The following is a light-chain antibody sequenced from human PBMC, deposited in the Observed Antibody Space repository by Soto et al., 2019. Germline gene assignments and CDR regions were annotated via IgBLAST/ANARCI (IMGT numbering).Light chain of an antibody. J-gene: IGLJ1*01. CDR3: SSYTTSSTRV. CDR2: EAS. CDR1: NTDVGIYNY. V-gene: IGLV2-14*01. Sequence: QSALTQPASVSGSPGQSITISCSGTNTDVGIYNYVSWYQQHPGKVPKLIIYEASNRPSGVSNRFSGSKSGNTASLTISGLQAEDEADYYCSSYTTSSTRVFGTGTKVTVL.